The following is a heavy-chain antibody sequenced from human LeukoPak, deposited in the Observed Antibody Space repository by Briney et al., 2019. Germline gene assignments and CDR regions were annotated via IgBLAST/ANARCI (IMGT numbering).Heavy chain of an antibody. J-gene: IGHJ3*02. D-gene: IGHD3-10*01. CDR3: ASDSLGFGDYYAFNI. V-gene: IGHV3-48*02. Sequence: GSLRLSCAASGFTFSTSSMNWVRQAPGKGLEWLSYISGSSTKIFYADSLKGRFTISRDNAKNSLYLQMNSLRDEDTAVYYCASDSLGFGDYYAFNIWGQGTMVSVSS. CDR2: ISGSSTKI. CDR1: GFTFSTSS.